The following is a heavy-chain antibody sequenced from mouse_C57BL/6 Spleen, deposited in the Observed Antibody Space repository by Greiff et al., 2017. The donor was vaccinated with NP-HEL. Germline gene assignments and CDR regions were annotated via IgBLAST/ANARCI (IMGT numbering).Heavy chain of an antibody. D-gene: IGHD2-3*01. CDR1: GYAFSSYW. CDR3: ARNYDGYPAWFAY. CDR2: IYPGDGDT. J-gene: IGHJ3*01. V-gene: IGHV1-80*01. Sequence: SGAELVKPGASVKISCKASGYAFSSYWMNWVKQRPGKGLEWIGQIYPGDGDTNYNGKFKGKATLTADKSSSTAYMQLSSLTSEDSAVYFCARNYDGYPAWFAYWGQGTLVTVSA.